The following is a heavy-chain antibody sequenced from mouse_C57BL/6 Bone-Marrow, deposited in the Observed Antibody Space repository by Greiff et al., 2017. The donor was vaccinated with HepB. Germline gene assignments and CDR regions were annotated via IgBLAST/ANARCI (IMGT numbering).Heavy chain of an antibody. D-gene: IGHD1-1*01. CDR1: GYTFTSYW. J-gene: IGHJ2*01. Sequence: QVQLQQPGAELVRPGPSVKLSCKASGYTFTSYWMHWVKQRPGQGLEWIGVIDPSDSYTNYNQKFKGKATLTVDTSSSTAYMQLSSLTSEDSAVYYCARMPHYYGSYYFDYWGQGTTLTVSS. CDR2: IDPSDSYT. V-gene: IGHV1-59*01. CDR3: ARMPHYYGSYYFDY.